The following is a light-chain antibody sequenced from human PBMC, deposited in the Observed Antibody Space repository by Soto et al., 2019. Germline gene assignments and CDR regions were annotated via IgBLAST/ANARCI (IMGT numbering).Light chain of an antibody. CDR2: YDS. CDR3: QVWDSSSDHPV. CDR1: NTGSKS. V-gene: IGLV3-21*04. Sequence: SYELTQPPSVSVAPGQTARITCGGNNTGSKSVHWYQQKPGQAPVLVIYYDSDRPSGIPERFSGSNSGNTATLTISRVEAGDEADYYCQVWDSSSDHPVFGGGTKLTVL. J-gene: IGLJ2*01.